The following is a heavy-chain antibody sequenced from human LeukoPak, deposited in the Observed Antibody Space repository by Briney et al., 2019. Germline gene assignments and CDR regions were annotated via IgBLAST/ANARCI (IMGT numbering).Heavy chain of an antibody. Sequence: GGSLRLSCAASGFIFSSYWMHWVRQAPGKGLVWVSRIKSDGSSTSYADSVKGRFTISRDNSKNTLYLQMNSLRAEDTAVYYCATPPTVTRNYWGQGTLVTVSS. V-gene: IGHV3-74*01. D-gene: IGHD4-17*01. CDR1: GFIFSSYW. CDR2: IKSDGSST. J-gene: IGHJ4*02. CDR3: ATPPTVTRNY.